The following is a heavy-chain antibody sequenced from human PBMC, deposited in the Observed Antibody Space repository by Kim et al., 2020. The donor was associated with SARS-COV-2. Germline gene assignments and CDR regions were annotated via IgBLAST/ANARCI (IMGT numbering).Heavy chain of an antibody. CDR2: IYCDGTTT. J-gene: IGHJ4*02. Sequence: GGSLRLSCAASGFTFSSYWMHWVRQAPGKGLVWVSRIYCDGTTTNYADSVKGRFTISRDNAKNTLYLEMNSLRAEDTAVYYCARGGNTSCRSAFDCWGQG. V-gene: IGHV3-74*01. CDR1: GFTFSSYW. CDR3: ARGGNTSCRSAFDC. D-gene: IGHD2-2*01.